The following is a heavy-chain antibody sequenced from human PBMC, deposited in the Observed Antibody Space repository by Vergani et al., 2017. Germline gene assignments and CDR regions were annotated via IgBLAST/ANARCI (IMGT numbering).Heavy chain of an antibody. CDR2: INPNSGGT. D-gene: IGHD6-19*01. CDR1: GYTITDYY. Sequence: QVHLVQSGSEVKKPGASVKVSCKASGYTITDYYIHWVRHAPGQRLEWMGWINPNSGGTEYAQKFQSRVTMTWDTSISTAYMELSRLRSDDTAVYYCARGQWLPTLSFDYWGQGTLVTVSS. V-gene: IGHV1-2*02. J-gene: IGHJ4*02. CDR3: ARGQWLPTLSFDY.